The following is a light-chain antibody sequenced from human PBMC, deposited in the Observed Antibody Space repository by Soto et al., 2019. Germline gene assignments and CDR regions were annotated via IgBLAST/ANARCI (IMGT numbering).Light chain of an antibody. J-gene: IGLJ2*01. V-gene: IGLV2-8*02. CDR1: SSDVAGSDY. Sequence: QSALTQPPSASRSPGQSVTISCTGTSSDVAGSDYVSWYQQHAGKAPKLIIYEVTKRPAGVPDRFSGSKSGNTASLTVSGLQADDESYYYCSSFARGDNPHVLFGGGTKVTVL. CDR3: SSFARGDNPHVL. CDR2: EVT.